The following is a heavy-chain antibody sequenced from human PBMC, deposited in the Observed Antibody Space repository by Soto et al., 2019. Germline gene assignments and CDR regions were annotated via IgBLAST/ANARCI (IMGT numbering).Heavy chain of an antibody. J-gene: IGHJ4*02. D-gene: IGHD3-22*01. CDR3: ARGSNCGYYYDRRYYFDY. Sequence: QVQLVQSGAEVKKPGSSVKVSCKASGGTFSSYAISWVRQAPGQGLEWMGGIIPIFGTANYAQKVRGRVTITANDSTSTAYLELRSLRCEDTAVYYCARGSNCGYYYDRRYYFDYWGQGTLVTVYS. V-gene: IGHV1-69*01. CDR1: GGTFSSYA. CDR2: IIPIFGTA.